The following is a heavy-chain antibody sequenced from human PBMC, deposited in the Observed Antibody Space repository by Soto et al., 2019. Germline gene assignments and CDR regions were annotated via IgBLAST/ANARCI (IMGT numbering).Heavy chain of an antibody. D-gene: IGHD2-2*01. V-gene: IGHV1-18*01. CDR1: GYTFSNYG. J-gene: IGHJ5*02. CDR3: ARVVPGAEVWFGH. CDR2: ISLYSDGT. Sequence: QVQLVQSGGEVKRPGASVKVSCKTSGYTFSNYGITWVRQAPGQPLEWLGWISLYSDGTNYAQKFQGRVSMTTDTSTSTAYMELRSLRSDDTAVYYCARVVPGAEVWFGHWGQGTLVTDSS.